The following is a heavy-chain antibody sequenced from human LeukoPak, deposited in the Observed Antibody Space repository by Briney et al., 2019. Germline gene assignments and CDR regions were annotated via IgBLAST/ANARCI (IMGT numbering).Heavy chain of an antibody. D-gene: IGHD5-24*01. CDR2: IGGDGVA. V-gene: IGHV3-48*01. CDR3: ARVKRYYFDF. CDR1: GFTFTNHP. Sequence: QSGGSLRLSCAASGFTFTNHPMNWVRQAPGKGLEWVSYIGGDGVAFYADSVKGRFTMSKDDARKSLYLQMSSLRAEDTAVYYCARVKRYYFDFWGQGTLVTVSS. J-gene: IGHJ4*02.